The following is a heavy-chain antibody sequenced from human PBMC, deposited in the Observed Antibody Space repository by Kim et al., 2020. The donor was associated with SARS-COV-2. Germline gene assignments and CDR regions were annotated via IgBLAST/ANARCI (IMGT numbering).Heavy chain of an antibody. Sequence: SETLSLTCTVSGYSISSGYYWGWIRQPPGKGLEWIGSIYHSGSTYYNPSLKSRVTISVDTSKNQFSLKLSSVTAADTAVYYCARDALYSRGWYPGVGWYFDLWGRGTLVTVSS. V-gene: IGHV4-38-2*02. CDR2: IYHSGST. CDR1: GYSISSGYY. CDR3: ARDALYSRGWYPGVGWYFDL. D-gene: IGHD6-19*01. J-gene: IGHJ2*01.